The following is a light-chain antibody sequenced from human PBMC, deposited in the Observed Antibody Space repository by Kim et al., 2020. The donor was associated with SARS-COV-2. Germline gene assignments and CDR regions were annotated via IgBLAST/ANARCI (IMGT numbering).Light chain of an antibody. V-gene: IGKV1-33*01. J-gene: IGKJ1*01. CDR1: QDINKY. CDR2: DAS. Sequence: ASVGDIVTITCQASQDINKYLNWYQQKPGKVPKVLIYDASNLETGVPLRFSGSGSGTEFTFTFSNMQPEDIATYYCQQYDDLPRTFGHGTKVDIK. CDR3: QQYDDLPRT.